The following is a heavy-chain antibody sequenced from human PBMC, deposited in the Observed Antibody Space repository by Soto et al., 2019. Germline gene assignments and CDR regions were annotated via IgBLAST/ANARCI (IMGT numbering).Heavy chain of an antibody. CDR2: IYNSGST. Sequence: PSETLSLTCTVPGGSISGYYWIWMRQPPGKGLEWIGYIYNSGSTNYNPALRSRVTISVDTSKNQFSLKLSSVTAADTAVYYCAGSPYGEYVTFDYWGQGTLVTVSS. D-gene: IGHD4-17*01. CDR1: GGSISGYY. J-gene: IGHJ4*02. CDR3: AGSPYGEYVTFDY. V-gene: IGHV4-59*08.